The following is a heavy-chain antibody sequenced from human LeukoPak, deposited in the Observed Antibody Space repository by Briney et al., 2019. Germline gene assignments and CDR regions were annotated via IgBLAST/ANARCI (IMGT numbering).Heavy chain of an antibody. CDR2: MNPKSGAT. J-gene: IGHJ5*02. D-gene: IGHD3-10*01. CDR3: ARAPVLLWFGELSFNWFDP. V-gene: IGHV1-2*02. CDR1: GYRFTGYY. Sequence: ASVKVSCKTSGYRFTGYYLHWVRQAPGQGLEWMGWMNPKSGATDYARKFQGRVTMTRDTSISTAYMELSRLRSDDTAVYYCARAPVLLWFGELSFNWFDPWGQGTLVTVSS.